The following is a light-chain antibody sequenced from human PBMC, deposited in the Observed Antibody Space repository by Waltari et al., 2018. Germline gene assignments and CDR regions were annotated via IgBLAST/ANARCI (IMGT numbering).Light chain of an antibody. Sequence: DIQMTQSPPSLSASVGDRVTITCRATQSIRTSLNWYQHKAGKPPKLLIYGASTLERGVPSRFSGSGSGTDFTLTINSLRPEDFATYYCQQSYTAPFTFGPGTRVDLK. CDR1: QSIRTS. CDR2: GAS. CDR3: QQSYTAPFT. V-gene: IGKV1-39*01. J-gene: IGKJ3*01.